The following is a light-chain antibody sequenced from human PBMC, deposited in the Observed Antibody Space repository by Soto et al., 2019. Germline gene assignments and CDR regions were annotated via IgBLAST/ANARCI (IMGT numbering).Light chain of an antibody. CDR3: SSFTSNRIYV. CDR2: GVT. V-gene: IGLV2-14*03. CDR1: HNDIGTYDY. Sequence: LTQPTSVSGSPGQSISISCTGNHNDIGTYDYVSWYQQHPGRAPSLLIHGVTTRASGISDRFSASKSGLTASLTISGLQPEDEADYYCSSFTSNRIYVFGPGTKVTVL. J-gene: IGLJ1*01.